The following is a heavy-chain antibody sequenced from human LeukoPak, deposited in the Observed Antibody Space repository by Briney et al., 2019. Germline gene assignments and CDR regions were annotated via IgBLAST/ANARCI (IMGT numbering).Heavy chain of an antibody. Sequence: ASVKVSCKASGGTFSSYAISWVRQAPGQGLEWMGWISGYNGHTNYAQKLQGRVTMTTDTSTSTAYMELRSLRSDDTAVYYCARDKNSSTWYWFDPWGQGTLVTVSS. CDR1: GGTFSSYA. V-gene: IGHV1-18*01. D-gene: IGHD6-13*01. CDR2: ISGYNGHT. J-gene: IGHJ5*02. CDR3: ARDKNSSTWYWFDP.